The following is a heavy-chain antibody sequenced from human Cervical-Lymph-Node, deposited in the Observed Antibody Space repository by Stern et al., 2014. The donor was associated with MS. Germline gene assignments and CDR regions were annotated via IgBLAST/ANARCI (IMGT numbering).Heavy chain of an antibody. J-gene: IGHJ6*02. CDR3: ARSNYCSGGSCYYYYGMDV. Sequence: QMQLVQSGAEVKKPGASVKVSCKASGYTFTGYYMHWVRQAPGQGLEWMGRINPNSGGTNYAQKFQGRVTMTRDTSISTAYMELSMLRSDDTAVYYCARSNYCSGGSCYYYYGMDVWGQGTTVTVSS. CDR1: GYTFTGYY. CDR2: INPNSGGT. V-gene: IGHV1-2*06. D-gene: IGHD2-15*01.